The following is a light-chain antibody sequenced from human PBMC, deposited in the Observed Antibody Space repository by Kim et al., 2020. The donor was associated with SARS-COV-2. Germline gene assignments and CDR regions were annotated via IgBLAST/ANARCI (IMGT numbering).Light chain of an antibody. CDR1: KLGDKY. Sequence: VAPRQTASITCSGDKLGDKYVRWYQQKAGQSPLLVMYQDNKRPAGIPERFSGSKSGNTATLTISGTQALDEADYYCQAWDSRTAVFGGGTQLTVL. CDR2: QDN. J-gene: IGLJ3*02. V-gene: IGLV3-1*01. CDR3: QAWDSRTAV.